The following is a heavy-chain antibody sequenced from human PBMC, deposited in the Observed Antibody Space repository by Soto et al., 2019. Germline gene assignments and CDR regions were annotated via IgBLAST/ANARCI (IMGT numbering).Heavy chain of an antibody. CDR1: GYAFTSFA. CDR2: MNPNSGNT. D-gene: IGHD2-2*01. V-gene: IGHV1-8*01. CDR3: ARVVLPSSYQINGFGP. Sequence: GVSVKVSCKASGYAFTSFAMNWVRPASGQGLEWMGWMNPNSGNTIYAQKFQGRVTMTRNTSINTAYMELSSLRSDDTALYYCARVVLPSSYQINGFGPWGQGTPVTVSS. J-gene: IGHJ5*02.